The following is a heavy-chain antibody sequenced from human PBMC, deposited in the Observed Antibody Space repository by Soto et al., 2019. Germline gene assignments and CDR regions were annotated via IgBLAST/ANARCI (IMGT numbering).Heavy chain of an antibody. CDR2: INSDGDTS. CDR1: GFGFHTYW. J-gene: IGHJ5*02. V-gene: IGHV3-74*01. D-gene: IGHD3-10*01. Sequence: GGSLRLSCVASGFGFHTYWMHWVRQVPGKGLVWVARINSDGDTSTYADSVKGRFSISRDNTKNTLFLQMNGLRDDDTAVYYCTRDLVDYHGSLNYYPRFDPWGPGALVTVFS. CDR3: TRDLVDYHGSLNYYPRFDP.